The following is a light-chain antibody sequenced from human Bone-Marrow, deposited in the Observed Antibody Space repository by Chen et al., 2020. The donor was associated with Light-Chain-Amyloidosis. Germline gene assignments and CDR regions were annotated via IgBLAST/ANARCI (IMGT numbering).Light chain of an antibody. Sequence: SYELTQPPSVSVSPGPTASITCSGDKLGEKYTCWYQQKPGQSPLLVVYQDTKRPSGIPERFSGSNSGNTATLTISGTQAMDEADYYCQVWDSTTVVFGGGTKVTVL. CDR3: QVWDSTTVV. J-gene: IGLJ2*01. CDR2: QDT. V-gene: IGLV3-1*01. CDR1: KLGEKY.